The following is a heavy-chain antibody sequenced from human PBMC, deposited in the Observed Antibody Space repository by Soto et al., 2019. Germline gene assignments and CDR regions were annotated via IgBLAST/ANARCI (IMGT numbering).Heavy chain of an antibody. Sequence: PSETLSLTCTVSGGSVSSGSYYWSWIRQPPGKGLEWIGYIYYSGSTNYNPSLKSRVTISVDTSKNQSSLKLSSVTAADTAVYYCARGGVATIFDPWGQGTLVTVSS. CDR3: ARGGVATIFDP. CDR1: GGSVSSGSYY. V-gene: IGHV4-61*01. D-gene: IGHD5-12*01. CDR2: IYYSGST. J-gene: IGHJ5*02.